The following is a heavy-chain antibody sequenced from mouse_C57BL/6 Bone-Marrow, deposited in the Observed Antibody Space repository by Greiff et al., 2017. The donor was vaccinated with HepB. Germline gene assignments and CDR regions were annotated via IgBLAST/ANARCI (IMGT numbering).Heavy chain of an antibody. Sequence: QVQLQQSGAELVRPGASVTLSCKASGYTFTDYEMHWVKQTPVHGLEWIGAIDPETGGTAYNQKFKGKAILTADKSSSTAYMELRSLTSEDSAVYYCTRDRAGAMDYWGQGTSVTVSS. V-gene: IGHV1-15*01. J-gene: IGHJ4*01. CDR1: GYTFTDYE. CDR2: IDPETGGT. CDR3: TRDRAGAMDY.